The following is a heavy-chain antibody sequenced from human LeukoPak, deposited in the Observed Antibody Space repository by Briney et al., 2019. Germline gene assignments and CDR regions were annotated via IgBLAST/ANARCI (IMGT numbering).Heavy chain of an antibody. D-gene: IGHD3-10*01. V-gene: IGHV4-38-2*02. CDR2: IYHSGST. CDR1: GYSISSGYY. J-gene: IGHJ3*02. Sequence: SETLSLTCTVSGYSISSGYYWGWIRQPPGKGLEWIGSIYHSGSTYYNPSLKSRVTISVDTSKNQFSLKLSSVTAADTAVYYCARDEGSYDRVAFDIWGQGTMVTVSS. CDR3: ARDEGSYDRVAFDI.